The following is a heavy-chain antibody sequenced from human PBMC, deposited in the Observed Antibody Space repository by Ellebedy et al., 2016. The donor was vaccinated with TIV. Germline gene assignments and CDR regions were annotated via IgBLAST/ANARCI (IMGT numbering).Heavy chain of an antibody. Sequence: GESLKISXKGSGYSFTSYWIGWVRQMPGKGLEWMGIIYPGDSDTRYSPSFQGQVTISADKSISTAYLQWSSLKASDTAMYYCAGALLNYDSSGYYGMDVWGQGTTVTVSS. CDR2: IYPGDSDT. D-gene: IGHD3-22*01. J-gene: IGHJ6*02. CDR3: AGALLNYDSSGYYGMDV. CDR1: GYSFTSYW. V-gene: IGHV5-51*01.